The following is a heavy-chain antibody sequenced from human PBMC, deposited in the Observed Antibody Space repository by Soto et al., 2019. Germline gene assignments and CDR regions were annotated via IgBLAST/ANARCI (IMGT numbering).Heavy chain of an antibody. CDR1: GYTFTSYG. V-gene: IGHV1-18*01. J-gene: IGHJ4*02. D-gene: IGHD2-15*01. CDR2: ISAYNGNT. Sequence: ASVKVSCKASGYTFTSYGISWVRQAPGQGLEWMGWISAYNGNTNYAQKLQGRVTMTTDTSTSTAYMELRSLRSDDTAVYYCASRGVYCSGGSSCFDFRGQRSPVTVSS. CDR3: ASRGVYCSGGSSCFDF.